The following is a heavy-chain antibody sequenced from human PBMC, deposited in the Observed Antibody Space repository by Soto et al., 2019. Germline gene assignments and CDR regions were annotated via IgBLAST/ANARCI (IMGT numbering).Heavy chain of an antibody. CDR2: LYYSGNT. V-gene: IGHV4-61*01. CDR1: GGSVSSGSYY. D-gene: IGHD1-7*01. J-gene: IGHJ4*02. CDR3: ARVPTGTTWVTSEY. Sequence: PSEPLSLTCTVSGGSVSSGSYYWSWIRQPPGKGLEWIGYLYYSGNTNYNPSLKSRVTISVDTSKNQFSLKLSSVTAADTAVYYCARVPTGTTWVTSEYWGQGTLVTVSS.